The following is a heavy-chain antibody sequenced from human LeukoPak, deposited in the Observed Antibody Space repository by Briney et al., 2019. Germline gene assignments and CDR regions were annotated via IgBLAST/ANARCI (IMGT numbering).Heavy chain of an antibody. V-gene: IGHV3-7*01. D-gene: IGHD6-13*01. Sequence: GGSLRLSCAASGFTVSSNYMSWVRQAPGKGLEWVANIKQDGSEKYYMDSVKGRFTISRDNAKNSLYLQMNSLRAEDTAVYYCYVTAAGSSFDYWGQGTLVTVSS. CDR1: GFTVSSNY. J-gene: IGHJ4*02. CDR3: YVTAAGSSFDY. CDR2: IKQDGSEK.